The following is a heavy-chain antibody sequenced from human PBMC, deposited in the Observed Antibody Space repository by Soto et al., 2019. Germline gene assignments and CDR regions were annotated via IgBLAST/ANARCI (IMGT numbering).Heavy chain of an antibody. CDR2: IYHSGST. J-gene: IGHJ4*02. CDR3: ARGGVYSLEYGDY. CDR1: DGSISSGGYS. Sequence: SETLSLTCAVSDGSISSGGYSWSWIRQPPGKGLEWIGYIYHSGSTYYNPSLKSRVTISVDRSKNQFSLKLSSVTAADTAVYYCARGGVYSLEYGDYWGQGTLVTVSS. D-gene: IGHD3-10*01. V-gene: IGHV4-30-2*01.